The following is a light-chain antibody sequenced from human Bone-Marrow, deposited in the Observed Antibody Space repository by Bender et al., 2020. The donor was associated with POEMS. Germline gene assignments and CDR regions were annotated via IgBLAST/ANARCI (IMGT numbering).Light chain of an antibody. CDR2: EVS. J-gene: IGLJ3*02. CDR1: SSDIGAYDH. V-gene: IGLV2-14*01. Sequence: QSDLTQPASVSGSPGQSITISCTGTSSDIGAYDHVSWYQQHPGKVPKLMIFEVSKRPSGVSNRFSGSKSGNTASLTISGLQAEDEADYYCTSFTTSDTHVFGGGTKLTVL. CDR3: TSFTTSDTHV.